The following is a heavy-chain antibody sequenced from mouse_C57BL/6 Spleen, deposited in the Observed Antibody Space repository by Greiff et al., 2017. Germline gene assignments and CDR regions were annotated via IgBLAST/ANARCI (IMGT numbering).Heavy chain of an antibody. Sequence: QVQLKESGPGLVQPSQSLSITCPVSGFSLTSYGVHWVRQSPGKGLEWLGVIWSGGSTDYNAAFISRLSISKDNSKSQVFFKMNSLQADDTAIYYCARNYGIYGNYEGYAMDYWGQGTSVTVSS. CDR1: GFSLTSYG. J-gene: IGHJ4*01. D-gene: IGHD2-1*01. CDR2: IWSGGST. CDR3: ARNYGIYGNYEGYAMDY. V-gene: IGHV2-2*01.